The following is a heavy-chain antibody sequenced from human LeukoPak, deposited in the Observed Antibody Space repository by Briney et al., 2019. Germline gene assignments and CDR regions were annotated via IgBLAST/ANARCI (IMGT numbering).Heavy chain of an antibody. D-gene: IGHD6-19*01. CDR2: ISSSGSTI. CDR1: GFTFSSYS. J-gene: IGHJ5*02. Sequence: PGGSLRLSCAASGFTFSSYSMNWVRQAPGKGLEWVSYISSSGSTIYYADSVKGRFTISRDNAKNSLYLQMNSLRAEDTAVYYCARGAVAGDGQSWGQGTLVTVSS. CDR3: ARGAVAGDGQS. V-gene: IGHV3-48*04.